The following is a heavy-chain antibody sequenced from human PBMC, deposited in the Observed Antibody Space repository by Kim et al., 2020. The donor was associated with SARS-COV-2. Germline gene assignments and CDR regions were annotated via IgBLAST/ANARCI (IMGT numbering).Heavy chain of an antibody. CDR3: ARRLSSDSAGYAFDH. D-gene: IGHD3-9*01. CDR2: IYPGDSDT. V-gene: IGHV5-51*01. CDR1: GYNFADYW. J-gene: IGHJ4*02. Sequence: GESLKISCSVSGYNFADYWFAWVRQMPGKGLEWVGLIYPGDSDTRYSPSFQGQVTISADKSIDTAYLQWSSLEASDTAVYYCARRLSSDSAGYAFDHWGQGTLVTVSS.